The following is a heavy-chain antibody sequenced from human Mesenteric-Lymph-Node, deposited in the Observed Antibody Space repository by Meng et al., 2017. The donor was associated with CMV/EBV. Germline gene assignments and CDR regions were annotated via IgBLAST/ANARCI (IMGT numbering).Heavy chain of an antibody. CDR2: IFGGVKT. CDR3: ARGLDPFDS. CDR1: GFTVSSSI. V-gene: IGHV3-53*01. Sequence: GESLKISCAASGFTVSSSIMNWVRQAPGKGLEWVSAIFGGVKTYYADSVKGRFTISRDISKNTLYLQMNTVKADDTAVYYCARGLDPFDSCGQGTLVTVSS. D-gene: IGHD3-9*01. J-gene: IGHJ4*02.